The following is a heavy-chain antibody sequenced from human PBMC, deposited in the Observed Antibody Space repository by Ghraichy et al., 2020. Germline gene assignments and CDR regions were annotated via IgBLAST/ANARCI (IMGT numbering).Heavy chain of an antibody. Sequence: SETLSLTCTVSGGSISSSSYYWGWIRQPPGKGLEWIGSIYYSGSTYYNPSLKSRVTISVDTSKNQFSLKLSSVTAADTAVYYCVSGYRRYFDLWGRGTLVTVSS. V-gene: IGHV4-39*01. J-gene: IGHJ2*01. CDR2: IYYSGST. CDR3: VSGYRRYFDL. CDR1: GGSISSSSYY. D-gene: IGHD3-22*01.